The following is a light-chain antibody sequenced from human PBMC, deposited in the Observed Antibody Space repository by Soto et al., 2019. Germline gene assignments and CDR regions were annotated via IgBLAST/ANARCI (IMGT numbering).Light chain of an antibody. V-gene: IGLV2-14*01. Sequence: QSALTQPASVSGSPGQSITISCTGSSDDLGAYNYVSWYQQHPGNAPKLMIYEVTNRPSGVSNRFSGSKSGTTASLTISGLQAEDEADYYCSSYTSSSAFWVFGGGTKLTVL. J-gene: IGLJ3*02. CDR1: SDDLGAYNY. CDR3: SSYTSSSAFWV. CDR2: EVT.